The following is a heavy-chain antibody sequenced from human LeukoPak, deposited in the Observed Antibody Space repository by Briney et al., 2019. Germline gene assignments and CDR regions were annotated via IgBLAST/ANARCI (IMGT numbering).Heavy chain of an antibody. CDR3: ARDPGTTVPYDY. Sequence: ASVTVSCKTSGYTFTDYYVHWVRQAPGQGLEWMGWINPKSGGTIYSGIFQGRVTMTRDTSMSTAYMELSRLTSADTAVYYCARDPGTTVPYDYWGQGTQVTVSS. J-gene: IGHJ4*02. D-gene: IGHD1-7*01. V-gene: IGHV1-2*02. CDR2: INPKSGGT. CDR1: GYTFTDYY.